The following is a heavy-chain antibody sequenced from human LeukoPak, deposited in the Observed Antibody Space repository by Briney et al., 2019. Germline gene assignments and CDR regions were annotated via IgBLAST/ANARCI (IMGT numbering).Heavy chain of an antibody. CDR3: AREASGGYFDY. D-gene: IGHD4-23*01. V-gene: IGHV1-46*01. J-gene: IGHJ4*02. CDR2: INPTGDST. CDR1: GYTFTGYY. Sequence: ASVKVSCKASGYTFTGYYIHWVRQAPGQGLEWVGLINPTGDSTNYAQNFRGRVTMTRDTSTSTVYMDLNSLRSEDTAVYYCAREASGGYFDYWGQGTLVTVSS.